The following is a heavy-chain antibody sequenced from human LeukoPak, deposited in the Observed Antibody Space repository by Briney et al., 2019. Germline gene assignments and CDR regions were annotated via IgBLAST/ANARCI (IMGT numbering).Heavy chain of an antibody. CDR3: AKDVRYDSSGIFDY. Sequence: AGGSLRLSCAVSGFTYSNYAMTWVRQAPGKGLEWVSSVSGSGGSTYYADSVKGRFTISRGNSKNTLYLQMNSLRAEDTAVYFCAKDVRYDSSGIFDYWGQGTLVTVSS. CDR1: GFTYSNYA. J-gene: IGHJ4*02. CDR2: VSGSGGST. V-gene: IGHV3-23*01. D-gene: IGHD3-22*01.